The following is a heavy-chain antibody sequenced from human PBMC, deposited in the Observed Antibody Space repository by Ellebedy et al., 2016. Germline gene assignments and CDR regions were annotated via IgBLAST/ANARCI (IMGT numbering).Heavy chain of an antibody. CDR3: ARGRRITMVRGVTDY. V-gene: IGHV4-59*12. CDR1: GGSISSYY. D-gene: IGHD3-10*01. Sequence: GSLRLSCTVSGGSISSYYWSWIRQPPGKGLEWIGDIYYSGSTNYNPSLKSRVTISVDTSKNQFFLKLSSVTAADTAVYYCARGRRITMVRGVTDYWGQGTLVTVSS. CDR2: IYYSGST. J-gene: IGHJ4*02.